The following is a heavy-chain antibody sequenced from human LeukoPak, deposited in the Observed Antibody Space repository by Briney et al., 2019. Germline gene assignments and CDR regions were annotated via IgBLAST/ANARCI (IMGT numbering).Heavy chain of an antibody. J-gene: IGHJ5*02. CDR1: GFIFSNYW. D-gene: IGHD6-19*01. CDR2: IKQDGGEK. CDR3: ARDYSGGSGWSPGWFAP. V-gene: IGHV3-7*05. Sequence: GGSLRLSCAASGFIFSNYWMSWVRQAPGKGLEWVGNIKQDGGEKYYVDSVKGPFIISRDNAKKSLYLQMNSVRAEDTAVYYCARDYSGGSGWSPGWFAPWGQGTLVTVSS.